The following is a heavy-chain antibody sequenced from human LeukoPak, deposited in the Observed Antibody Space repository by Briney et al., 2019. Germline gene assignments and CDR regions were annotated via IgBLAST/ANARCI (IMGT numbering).Heavy chain of an antibody. V-gene: IGHV1-18*01. J-gene: IGHJ4*02. CDR3: ARGGEYSSSTTDY. D-gene: IGHD6-6*01. Sequence: QKLQGRVTMTTDTSTSTAYMELRSLRSDDTAVYYCARGGEYSSSTTDYWGQGTLVTVSS.